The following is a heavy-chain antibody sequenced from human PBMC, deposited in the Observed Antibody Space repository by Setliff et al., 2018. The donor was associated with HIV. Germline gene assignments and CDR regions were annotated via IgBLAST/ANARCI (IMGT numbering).Heavy chain of an antibody. CDR1: GGSISSSSYY. V-gene: IGHV4-39*07. J-gene: IGHJ4*02. CDR3: ARPGGDIDSSSGYYFDY. D-gene: IGHD6-6*01. CDR2: VYYSGRT. Sequence: SETLSLTCIVSGGSISSSSYYWGWIRQPPGKGLEWIGTVYYSGRTNYNPSLKGRVTMSVDTSKNQFSLNLSSVTAADTAVYYCARPGGDIDSSSGYYFDYWGQGTLVTVSS.